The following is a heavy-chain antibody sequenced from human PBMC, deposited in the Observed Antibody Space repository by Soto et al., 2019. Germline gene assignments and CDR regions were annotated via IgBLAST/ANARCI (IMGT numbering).Heavy chain of an antibody. V-gene: IGHV4-39*01. CDR3: ARQTSITIFGVVSNLDAFDI. D-gene: IGHD3-3*01. CDR1: GGSISSSSVY. J-gene: IGHJ3*02. CDR2: VHYSGNT. Sequence: QLQLHESGPGLVKPSETLSLTCIVSGGSISSSSVYWGWIRQPPGKGLEWIGSVHYSGNTYNNPSLKSRLTISADTPKNQFSLKLSSVTAADTAMYYCARQTSITIFGVVSNLDAFDIWGQGTLVTVSS.